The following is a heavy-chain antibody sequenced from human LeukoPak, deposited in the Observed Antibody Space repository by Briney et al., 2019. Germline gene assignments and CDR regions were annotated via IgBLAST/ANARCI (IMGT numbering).Heavy chain of an antibody. J-gene: IGHJ4*02. D-gene: IGHD3-10*01. V-gene: IGHV4-39*03. CDR2: IYYSGST. CDR3: TKGIAMIRGGGFDY. Sequence: SETLSLTCTVSAGSISSNSYYWGWIRQPPGKGLQWIGSIYYSGSTYYNPSLKSRVTISVDTSKNQFSLKLNSVTAADTALYYCTKGIAMIRGGGFDYWGQGTLVTVSS. CDR1: AGSISSNSYY.